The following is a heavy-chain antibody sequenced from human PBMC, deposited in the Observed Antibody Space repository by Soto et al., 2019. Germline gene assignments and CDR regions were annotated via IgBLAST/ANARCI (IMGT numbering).Heavy chain of an antibody. V-gene: IGHV3-30-3*01. CDR2: ISYDGSNK. D-gene: IGHD3-10*01. J-gene: IGHJ4*02. CDR1: GXTVSTYA. Sequence: GSLRLSCAASGXTVSTYAMHWVRQAPGKGLEWVAVISYDGSNKYYADSVKGRFTISRDNSKNTLYLQMNSLRAEDTAVYYCARDPEREYYIDYWGQGTLGTVSS. CDR3: ARDPEREYYIDY.